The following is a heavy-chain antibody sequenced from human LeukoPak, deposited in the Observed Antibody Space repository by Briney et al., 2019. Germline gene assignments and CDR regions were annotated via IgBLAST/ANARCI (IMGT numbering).Heavy chain of an antibody. CDR2: ISHSGST. J-gene: IGHJ4*02. CDR3: AREYSTSSTSFDY. Sequence: SETLSLTCAVYGGSFRGHYWSWIRQPPGKGLEWIGEISHSGSTNYNPSLKSRVTISLATSKNQFSLKLSSVTAADTAVYYCAREYSTSSTSFDYWGQGILVTVSS. V-gene: IGHV4-34*01. D-gene: IGHD6-6*01. CDR1: GGSFRGHY.